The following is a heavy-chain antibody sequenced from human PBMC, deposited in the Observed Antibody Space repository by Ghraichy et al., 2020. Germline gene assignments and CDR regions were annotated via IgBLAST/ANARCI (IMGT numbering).Heavy chain of an antibody. Sequence: SCAASGFTFSSYGMHWVRQAPGKGLEWVAVIWYDGSNKYYADSVKGRFTISRDNSKNTLYLQMNSLRAEDTAVYYCARTAESRYYDFWSGSYYFDYWGQGTLVTGSA. CDR2: IWYDGSNK. J-gene: IGHJ4*02. CDR3: ARTAESRYYDFWSGSYYFDY. CDR1: GFTFSSYG. V-gene: IGHV3-33*01. D-gene: IGHD3-3*01.